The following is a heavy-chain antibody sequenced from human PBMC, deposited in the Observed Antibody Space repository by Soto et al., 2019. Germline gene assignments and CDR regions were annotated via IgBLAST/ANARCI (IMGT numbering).Heavy chain of an antibody. CDR3: ARAGGIAAAGDY. V-gene: IGHV3-33*01. Sequence: GGSLRLSCAASGFTFSSYGMHWVRQAPGKGLEWVAVIWYDGSNKYYADSVKGRFTISRDNSKNTLYLQMNSLRAEDTAVYYCARAGGIAAAGDYWGQGTLVTVSS. J-gene: IGHJ4*02. CDR2: IWYDGSNK. CDR1: GFTFSSYG. D-gene: IGHD6-13*01.